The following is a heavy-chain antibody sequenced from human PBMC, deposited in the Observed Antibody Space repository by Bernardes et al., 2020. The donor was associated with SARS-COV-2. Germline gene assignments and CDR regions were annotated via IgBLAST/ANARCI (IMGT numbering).Heavy chain of an antibody. D-gene: IGHD3-10*01. CDR3: ARHLPSGPETDYNFEYYCDD. Sequence: SETLSLTCTVSGGSINSYYWSWIRQPPGKGLEWIGYISYSGTTNNNHSLASRLTISVDTSTNQFSLKLSSVTAADTAVYYCARHLPSGPETDYNFEYYCDDSGQGPPSTVSS. CDR2: ISYSGTT. V-gene: IGHV4-59*08. J-gene: IGHJ4*02. CDR1: GGSINSYY.